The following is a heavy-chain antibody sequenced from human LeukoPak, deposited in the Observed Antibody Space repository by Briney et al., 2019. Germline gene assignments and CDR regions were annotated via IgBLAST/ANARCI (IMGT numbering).Heavy chain of an antibody. CDR1: GFTFSNYW. Sequence: PGGSLRLSCAASGFTFSNYWMNWVRQVPGKRLEWVATIKQDGGERYYVDSVEGRFTISRDDGKTSVYLQMNSLRADDTAVYYCARSRAAVVMGELIPSSYYGMDVWGQGTTVTVSS. CDR2: IKQDGGER. J-gene: IGHJ6*02. V-gene: IGHV3-7*03. D-gene: IGHD3-16*01. CDR3: ARSRAAVVMGELIPSSYYGMDV.